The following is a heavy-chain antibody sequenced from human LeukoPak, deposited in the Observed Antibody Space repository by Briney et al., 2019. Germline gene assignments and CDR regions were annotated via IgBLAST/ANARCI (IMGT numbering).Heavy chain of an antibody. CDR2: MNPNSGNT. V-gene: IGHV1-8*01. Sequence: ASVKVSCKASGYTFTSYDINWVRQATGQGLEWMGWMNPNSGNTGYAQKFQGRVTMTRNTSISTAYMELSSLRSEDTAVYYCARHANYYYGMDVWGQGTTVTVSS. J-gene: IGHJ6*02. CDR1: GYTFTSYD. CDR3: ARHANYYYGMDV.